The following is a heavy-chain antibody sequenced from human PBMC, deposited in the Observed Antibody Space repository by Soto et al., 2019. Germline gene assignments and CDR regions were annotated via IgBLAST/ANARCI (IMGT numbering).Heavy chain of an antibody. Sequence: XESLRLSFAASGFTFRNYEMNWVRQAPGKGLEWVSYISDSGRTTSYADSVQGRFTISRDNAKNSLYLQMNSLRAEDTAVYYCARDKEKYSGYDLGIDYWGQGTLVTVSS. J-gene: IGHJ4*02. D-gene: IGHD5-12*01. V-gene: IGHV3-48*03. CDR2: ISDSGRTT. CDR1: GFTFRNYE. CDR3: ARDKEKYSGYDLGIDY.